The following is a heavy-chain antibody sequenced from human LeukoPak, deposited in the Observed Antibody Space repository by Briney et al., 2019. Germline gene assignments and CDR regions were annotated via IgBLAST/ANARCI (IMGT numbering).Heavy chain of an antibody. CDR1: GYTFSRYG. Sequence: ASVKVSCKASGYTFSRYGISWVRQAPGQGLEWMGWISAYNGNTNYAQKLQGRVTMTTDTSTSTAYMGLRSLRSDDTAVYYCTRDLDVVVPAAIGYWGQGTLVTVSS. CDR2: ISAYNGNT. D-gene: IGHD2-2*01. CDR3: TRDLDVVVPAAIGY. J-gene: IGHJ4*02. V-gene: IGHV1-18*01.